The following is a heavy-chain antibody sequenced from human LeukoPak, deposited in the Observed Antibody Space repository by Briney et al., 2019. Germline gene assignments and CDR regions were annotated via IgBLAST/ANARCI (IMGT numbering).Heavy chain of an antibody. CDR2: IYHSGST. Sequence: PSETLSLTCAVSGYSISSGYYWGWIPQPPGKGLEWIGSIYHSGSTYYNPSLKSRVTISVDTSKNQFSLKLSSVTAADTAVYYCARLSPEYDYDSSGYPNIWGQGTLVTVSS. V-gene: IGHV4-38-2*01. CDR1: GYSISSGYY. J-gene: IGHJ4*02. CDR3: ARLSPEYDYDSSGYPNI. D-gene: IGHD3-22*01.